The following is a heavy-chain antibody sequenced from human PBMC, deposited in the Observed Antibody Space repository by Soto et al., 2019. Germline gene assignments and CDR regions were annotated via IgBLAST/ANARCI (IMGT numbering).Heavy chain of an antibody. J-gene: IGHJ6*03. CDR2: ISAYNGDT. CDR3: AGVRQLVGYFYYYMDV. V-gene: IGHV1-18*01. CDR1: GYTFTNYG. Sequence: QVQLLQPGAEVKKPGASVKVSCKASGYTFTNYGITWVRQAPRQGLEWMGWISAYNGDTHYTQRLQGRVTMTTDTSPRTAYMELRGLRSDDTAVYYCAGVRQLVGYFYYYMDVWGKGTTVTVSS. D-gene: IGHD6-6*01.